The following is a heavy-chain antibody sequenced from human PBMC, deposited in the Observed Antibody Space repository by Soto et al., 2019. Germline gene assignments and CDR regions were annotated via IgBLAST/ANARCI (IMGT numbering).Heavy chain of an antibody. CDR1: GFTFSSYW. Sequence: GGSLRLSCAASGFTFSSYWMHWVRQAPGKGLVWVSRINSDGSSTSYADSVKGRFTISRDNAKNTLYLQMNSLRAEYVAVYYFTRFGTAYGDYDDYMHVLGKRTTLTV. D-gene: IGHD4-17*01. CDR2: INSDGSST. V-gene: IGHV3-74*01. J-gene: IGHJ6*03. CDR3: TRFGTAYGDYDDYMHV.